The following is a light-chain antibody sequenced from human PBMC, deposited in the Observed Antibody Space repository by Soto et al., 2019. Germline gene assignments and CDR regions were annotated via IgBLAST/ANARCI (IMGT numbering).Light chain of an antibody. CDR3: QQYDNLPT. V-gene: IGKV1-33*01. CDR2: DAS. Sequence: DRQLTRSPSSLSPPVGYSATIPCQASQNINNYLNWYQQKPGRAPKLLIYDASNLEAGVPSRFRGSGSGTDFTFTISRLQPEDIGTYYCQQYDNLPTFAQGTRLEI. J-gene: IGKJ5*01. CDR1: QNINNY.